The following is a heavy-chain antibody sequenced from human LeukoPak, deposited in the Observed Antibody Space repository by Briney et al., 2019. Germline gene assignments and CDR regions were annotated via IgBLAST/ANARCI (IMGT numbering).Heavy chain of an antibody. V-gene: IGHV1-69*06. CDR2: IIPMFGTA. Sequence: SVKVSCKASGGTFSSYAISWVRQAPGQGLEWMGGIIPMFGTANYAQKFQGRVTITADKSTSTAYMELSSLRSEDTAVYYCACQIEVGATHRGFYYYMDVWGKGTTVTVSS. J-gene: IGHJ6*03. CDR3: ACQIEVGATHRGFYYYMDV. D-gene: IGHD1-26*01. CDR1: GGTFSSYA.